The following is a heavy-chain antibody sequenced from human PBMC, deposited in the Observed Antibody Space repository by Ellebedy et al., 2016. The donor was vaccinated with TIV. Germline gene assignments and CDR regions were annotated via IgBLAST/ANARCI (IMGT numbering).Heavy chain of an antibody. D-gene: IGHD1-1*01. Sequence: GESLKISCAASGFTFSSYWMSWVRQAPGKGLEWVANIKQDGSEKYYVDSVKGRFTISRDNAKNSLYLQMNSLRAEDTAVYYCERERLERRPYSYYGMDVWGQGTTVTVSS. CDR3: ERERLERRPYSYYGMDV. V-gene: IGHV3-7*01. CDR1: GFTFSSYW. J-gene: IGHJ6*02. CDR2: IKQDGSEK.